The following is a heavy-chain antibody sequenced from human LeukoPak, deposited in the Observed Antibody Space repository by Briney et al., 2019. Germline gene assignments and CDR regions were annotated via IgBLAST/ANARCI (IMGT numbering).Heavy chain of an antibody. CDR1: GGSISSSSYY. V-gene: IGHV4-39*01. CDR2: IYYSGST. D-gene: IGHD5-18*01. CDR3: ARQRRIQLWSVGFDY. Sequence: SETLSLTCTVSGGSISSSSYYWGWIRQPPGKGLVWIGSIYYSGSTYYNPSLKSRVTISVDTSKNQFSLKLSSVTAADTAVYYCARQRRIQLWSVGFDYWGQGTLVTVSS. J-gene: IGHJ4*02.